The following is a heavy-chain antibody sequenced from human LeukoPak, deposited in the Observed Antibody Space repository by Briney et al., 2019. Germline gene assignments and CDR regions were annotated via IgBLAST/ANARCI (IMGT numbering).Heavy chain of an antibody. J-gene: IGHJ4*02. CDR2: INDSGSS. V-gene: IGHV4-34*01. CDR1: GETFSGYY. D-gene: IGHD3-22*01. CDR3: ARRGYYDSSGYYSA. Sequence: SETLSLTCAVYGETFSGYYWSWIRQSPRNGLEWIGEINDSGSSNYNPSLKSRVTISVDTSKNQFSLKLSSVTAADTAVYYCARRGYYDSSGYYSAWSQGTLVTVSS.